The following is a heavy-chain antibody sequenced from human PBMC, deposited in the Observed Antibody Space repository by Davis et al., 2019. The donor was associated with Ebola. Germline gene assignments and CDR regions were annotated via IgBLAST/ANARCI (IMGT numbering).Heavy chain of an antibody. CDR1: GYTFTRYD. D-gene: IGHD1-1*01. V-gene: IGHV1-8*01. J-gene: IGHJ3*02. Sequence: AASVKVSCKASGYTFTRYDIIWVRQATGEGLEWMGWMNPNSGHTGYAQKFQGRVTMTRNTSISTAYMELSSLRSEDTAVYYCARGHNWNDVRLYAFDIWGQGTMVTVSS. CDR3: ARGHNWNDVRLYAFDI. CDR2: MNPNSGHT.